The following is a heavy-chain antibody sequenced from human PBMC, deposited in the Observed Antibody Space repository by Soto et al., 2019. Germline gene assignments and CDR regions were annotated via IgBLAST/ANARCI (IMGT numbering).Heavy chain of an antibody. CDR2: IYTGGNT. V-gene: IGHV4-4*07. CDR1: GRSMISYY. Sequence: QLQESGPGLVKPSETLSLTCNVSGRSMISYYWSWIRQLAGKGLEWIGRIYTGGNTNYNPSLKSRVTMSVDTSKSQFSLSLTSVTAADTAVYYCAREGDDRHFFFDSWGQGTLVTVSS. J-gene: IGHJ4*02. CDR3: AREGDDRHFFFDS. D-gene: IGHD3-3*02.